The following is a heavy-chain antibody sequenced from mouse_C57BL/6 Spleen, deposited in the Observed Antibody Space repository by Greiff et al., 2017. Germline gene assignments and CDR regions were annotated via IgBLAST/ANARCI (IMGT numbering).Heavy chain of an antibody. V-gene: IGHV14-4*01. D-gene: IGHD3-1*01. CDR2: IDPENGDT. CDR3: TTSSAWFAY. J-gene: IGHJ3*01. Sequence: EVQLQQSGAELVRPGASVKLSCTASGFNIKDDYMHWVKQRPEQGLEWIGGIDPENGDTEYASKFQGKATITADTSSNTAYLQLSSLTSEDTAVYYCTTSSAWFAYWGQGTLVTVSA. CDR1: GFNIKDDY.